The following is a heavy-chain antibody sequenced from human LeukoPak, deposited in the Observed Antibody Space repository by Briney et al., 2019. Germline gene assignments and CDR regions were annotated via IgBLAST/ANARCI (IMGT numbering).Heavy chain of an antibody. CDR1: GYTFTGYY. V-gene: IGHV1-2*06. Sequence: GASVKVSCKASGYTFTGYYMHWVRQAPGQGLEWMGRINPNSGGTNYAQKFQGRVTMTRDTSISTAYMELSRLRSDDTAVYYCARADDVDTAQVDYWGQGTLVTVSS. CDR2: INPNSGGT. D-gene: IGHD5-18*01. J-gene: IGHJ4*02. CDR3: ARADDVDTAQVDY.